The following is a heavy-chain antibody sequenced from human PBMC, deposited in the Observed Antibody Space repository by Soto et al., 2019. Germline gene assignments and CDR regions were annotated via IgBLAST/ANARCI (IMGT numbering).Heavy chain of an antibody. CDR3: ARHYSSSWYYFDY. Sequence: SETLSLTCTVSGGSISSYYWSWIRQPPEKGLEWIGYIYYSGSTNYNPSLKSRVTISIDTSKNQFSLKLSSVTAADTAVYYCARHYSSSWYYFDYWGQGTLVTVSS. J-gene: IGHJ4*02. V-gene: IGHV4-59*01. CDR1: GGSISSYY. CDR2: IYYSGST. D-gene: IGHD6-13*01.